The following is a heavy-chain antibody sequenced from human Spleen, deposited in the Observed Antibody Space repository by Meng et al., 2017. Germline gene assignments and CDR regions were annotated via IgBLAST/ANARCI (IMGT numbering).Heavy chain of an antibody. CDR2: INHSGST. V-gene: IGHV4-34*01. CDR3: ARGQLASSTFSATNWFDP. Sequence: HVQLKEWGEGLLKPSATLSLPCVVSGGSFSDYYWSWIRQPPGKGLEWIGEINHSGSTNYNPSLESRATISVDTSQKQFYLKLRSVTAADTAVFYCARGQLASSTFSATNWFDPWGQGTLVTVSS. D-gene: IGHD6-13*01. CDR1: GGSFSDYY. J-gene: IGHJ5*02.